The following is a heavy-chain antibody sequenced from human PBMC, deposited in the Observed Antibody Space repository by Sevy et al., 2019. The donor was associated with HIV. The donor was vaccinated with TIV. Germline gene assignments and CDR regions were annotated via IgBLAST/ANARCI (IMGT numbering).Heavy chain of an antibody. J-gene: IGHJ2*01. CDR2: ISSSGSTI. D-gene: IGHD3-3*01. CDR1: GFTFSDYY. Sequence: GGSLRLSCAASGFTFSDYYMSWIRQAPGKGLEWVSYISSSGSTIYYADSVKGRFTISRDKSKNSLYLQMNSLRAEDTAVYYCARAPSTTRRILAWFLEKTVEKTNWYFDLWGRGTLVTVSS. V-gene: IGHV3-11*01. CDR3: ARAPSTTRRILAWFLEKTVEKTNWYFDL.